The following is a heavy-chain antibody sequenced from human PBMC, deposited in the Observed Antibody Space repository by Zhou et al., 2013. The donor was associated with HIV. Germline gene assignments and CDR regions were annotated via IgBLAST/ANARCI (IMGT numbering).Heavy chain of an antibody. CDR2: IIPIFGTS. D-gene: IGHD3-16*01. Sequence: QVHLVQSGAEVKKPGSSVKVSCKASGGTFSSYAISWVRQAPGQGLEWMGGIIPIFGTSDYAQKFQGRVTLSTDESTSTAYMELRSLKSEDTAIYYCAREKLPDVMSEHFYYGVDVWGQGTTVIVSA. CDR3: AREKLPDVMSEHFYYGVDV. V-gene: IGHV1-69*05. J-gene: IGHJ6*01. CDR1: GGTFSSYA.